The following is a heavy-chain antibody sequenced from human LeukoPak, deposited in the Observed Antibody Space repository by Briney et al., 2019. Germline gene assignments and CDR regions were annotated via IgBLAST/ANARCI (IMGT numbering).Heavy chain of an antibody. J-gene: IGHJ4*02. V-gene: IGHV3-7*01. CDR1: GFTFSSHW. CDR2: IKQDVNKK. D-gene: IGHD6-6*01. Sequence: PGGSLRLSCAASGFTFSSHWMNWVRQAPGKGLEWVASIKQDVNKKYYVDTVKGRFTISRDNAKNSLYLQMNSLRAEDTAVYYCARGGSPMGTKSVHYWGQGTLVTVSS. CDR3: ARGGSPMGTKSVHY.